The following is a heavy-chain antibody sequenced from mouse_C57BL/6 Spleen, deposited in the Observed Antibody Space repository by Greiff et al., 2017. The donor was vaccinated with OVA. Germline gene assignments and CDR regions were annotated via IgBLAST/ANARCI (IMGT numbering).Heavy chain of an antibody. D-gene: IGHD1-1*01. Sequence: EVQVVESGPELVKPGASVKISCKASGYSFTGSFMHWVMQSHGQSLEWIGRINPYNGDTFYNQKFKGKATLTVDKSSSTAHMELRSLTSEDAAVYYCARGITTVVSSYYNAMDYWGQGTSVTVAS. CDR2: INPYNGDT. J-gene: IGHJ4*01. CDR3: ARGITTVVSSYYNAMDY. V-gene: IGHV1-20*01. CDR1: GYSFTGSF.